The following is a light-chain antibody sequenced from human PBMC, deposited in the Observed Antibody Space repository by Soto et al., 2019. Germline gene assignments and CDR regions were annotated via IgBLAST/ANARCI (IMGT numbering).Light chain of an antibody. CDR3: SSYRSGATLN. J-gene: IGLJ1*01. CDR2: EVS. Sequence: VLTQPASVSGSPGQSITISCTGSSSDVGGYNYVSWYQQHPGKAPKLMIYEVSNRPSGVSNRFSGSKSSNTASLTISGLQTEDEADYYCSSYRSGATLNFGTGTKVTVL. CDR1: SSDVGGYNY. V-gene: IGLV2-14*01.